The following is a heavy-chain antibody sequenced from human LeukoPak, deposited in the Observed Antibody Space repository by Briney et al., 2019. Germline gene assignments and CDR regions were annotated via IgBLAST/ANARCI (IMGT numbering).Heavy chain of an antibody. CDR2: ISSSSSYI. V-gene: IGHV3-21*01. Sequence: PGGSLRLSCAASGFTFSDYYMSWVRQAPGKGLEWVSSISSSSSYIYYADSVKGRFTISRDNAKNSLYLQMNSLRAEDTAVYYCARGPQMVQGYANDYWGQGTLVTVSS. CDR1: GFTFSDYY. CDR3: ARGPQMVQGYANDY. J-gene: IGHJ4*02. D-gene: IGHD4/OR15-4a*01.